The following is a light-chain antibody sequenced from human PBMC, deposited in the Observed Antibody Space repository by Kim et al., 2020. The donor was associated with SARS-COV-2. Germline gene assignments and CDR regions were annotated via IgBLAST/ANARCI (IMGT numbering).Light chain of an antibody. CDR3: QTWGTGIHVV. J-gene: IGLJ2*01. CDR1: SGHSESA. Sequence: VKPTCTLTSGHSESAIAWHQQQPEKGPRYLMRLDSDGGHIRGDGIADRFSGSSSGTERYLTISSLQSEDEADYYCQTWGTGIHVVFGGGTQLTVL. CDR2: LDSDGGH. V-gene: IGLV4-69*02.